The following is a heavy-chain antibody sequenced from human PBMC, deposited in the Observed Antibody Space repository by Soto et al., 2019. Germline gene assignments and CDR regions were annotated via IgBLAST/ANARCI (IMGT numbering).Heavy chain of an antibody. J-gene: IGHJ4*02. CDR1: GFTFSSYA. Sequence: EVQLLESGGGLVQPGGSLRLSCAASGFTFSSYAMSWVRQVPGKGLEWVSAISGSGESTYHADPVKGRFTISRDNSKNTLYLQMNSLRAEDTAVYYCANLRGYYYGSGSYPTDWGQGILVTVSS. D-gene: IGHD3-10*01. V-gene: IGHV3-23*01. CDR3: ANLRGYYYGSGSYPTD. CDR2: ISGSGEST.